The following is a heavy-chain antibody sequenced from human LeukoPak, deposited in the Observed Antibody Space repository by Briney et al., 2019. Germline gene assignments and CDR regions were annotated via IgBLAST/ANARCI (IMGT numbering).Heavy chain of an antibody. V-gene: IGHV4-59*08. D-gene: IGHD2-2*01. J-gene: IGHJ5*02. Sequence: SETLSLTCTVSGASTSSNYWSWIRQPPGKGLEWIGYIYYSGSTNYNPSLKSRVTISVDTPKNQFSLKLRSVTAADTAVYYCARLPGTSRFDPWGQGTLVIVSS. CDR2: IYYSGST. CDR3: ARLPGTSRFDP. CDR1: GASTSSNY.